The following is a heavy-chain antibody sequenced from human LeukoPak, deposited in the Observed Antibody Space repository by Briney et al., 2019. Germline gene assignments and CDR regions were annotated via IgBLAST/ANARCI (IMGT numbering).Heavy chain of an antibody. Sequence: GASVKVSCKASGYTFTSYYMHWVRQAPGQGLEWTGIINPSGGSTSYAQKFQGRVTMTRDTSTSTVYMELSSLRSEDTAVYYCAGPSPKNYGDYPGYYYMDVWGKGTTVTISS. D-gene: IGHD4-17*01. CDR2: INPSGGST. V-gene: IGHV1-46*01. CDR1: GYTFTSYY. CDR3: AGPSPKNYGDYPGYYYMDV. J-gene: IGHJ6*03.